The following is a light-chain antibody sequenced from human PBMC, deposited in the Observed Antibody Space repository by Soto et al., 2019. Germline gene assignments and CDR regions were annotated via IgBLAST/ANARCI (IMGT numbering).Light chain of an antibody. CDR1: QSVSSY. J-gene: IGKJ4*01. CDR3: QQRSNWPSLT. CDR2: DAS. V-gene: IGKV3-11*01. Sequence: EIVLTQSPATLSLSPGERATLSCRASQSVSSYLAWYQQKPGQAPRLLIYDASNRATGIPARFSGSGSWTDFTPTISSLEPEDVAVYYCQQRSNWPSLTFGGGTKVEIK.